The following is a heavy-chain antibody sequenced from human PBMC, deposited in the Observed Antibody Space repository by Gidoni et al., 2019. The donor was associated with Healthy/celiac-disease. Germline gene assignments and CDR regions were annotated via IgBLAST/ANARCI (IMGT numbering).Heavy chain of an antibody. D-gene: IGHD2-8*01. CDR2: IKQDGSEK. Sequence: EVQLVESGGGLVQPGGSLRLSCAAPGFTFSSYWMSWVRQAPGKGLEWVANIKQDGSEKYYVDSVKGRFTISRDNAKNSLYLQMNSLRAEDTAVYYCARMFGYCTNGVCQPFDYWGQGTLVTVSS. CDR1: GFTFSSYW. CDR3: ARMFGYCTNGVCQPFDY. J-gene: IGHJ4*02. V-gene: IGHV3-7*01.